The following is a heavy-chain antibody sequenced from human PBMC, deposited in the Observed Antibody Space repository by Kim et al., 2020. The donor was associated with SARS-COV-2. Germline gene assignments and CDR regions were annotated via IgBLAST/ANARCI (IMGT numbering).Heavy chain of an antibody. CDR1: GFTLSSNW. CDR3: ARGRPSGWAD. D-gene: IGHD6-19*01. CDR2: INSDGSST. V-gene: IGHV3-74*01. Sequence: GGSLRLSCAASGFTLSSNWMHWVRQAPGKGLVYVSSINSDGSSTIYADSVKGRFTISRDNAKNTLYLQMNSLRAKDTAVYYCARGRPSGWADWGQGTLVTVSS. J-gene: IGHJ4*02.